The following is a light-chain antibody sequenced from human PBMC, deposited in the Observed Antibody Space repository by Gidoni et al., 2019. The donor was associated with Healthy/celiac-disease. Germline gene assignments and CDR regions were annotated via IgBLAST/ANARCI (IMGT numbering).Light chain of an antibody. CDR3: SSYTSSSTPCV. CDR1: SSDVGGYNY. V-gene: IGLV2-14*01. CDR2: EVS. Sequence: QSALTQPASVSGSPGQSITISCTGTSSDVGGYNYVSWYQQHPGKAPKLMIYEVSNRPSGVSYRFSGSKSGNTASLTISGLQAEDEADYYCSSYTSSSTPCVFGTGTKVTVL. J-gene: IGLJ1*01.